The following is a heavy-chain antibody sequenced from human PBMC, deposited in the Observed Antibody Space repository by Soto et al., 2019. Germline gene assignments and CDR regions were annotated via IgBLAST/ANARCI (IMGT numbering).Heavy chain of an antibody. V-gene: IGHV4-30-2*01. Sequence: SETLSLTCTVSGASITIGGYSWSWVRQTPGKGLEWIGYINHLETTFYNPSFESRLTLSIDRAKNQFSLKLHSMSAAARAVYFCARGGGSDSFDYWGQGILVTVSS. CDR1: GASITIGGYS. CDR2: INHLETT. D-gene: IGHD1-26*01. J-gene: IGHJ4*02. CDR3: ARGGGSDSFDY.